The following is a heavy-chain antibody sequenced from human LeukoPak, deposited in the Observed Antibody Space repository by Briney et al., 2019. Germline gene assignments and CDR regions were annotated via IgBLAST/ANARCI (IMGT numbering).Heavy chain of an antibody. Sequence: GGSLRLSCAASGFTFSSYGMHWVRQAPGKGLEWVAVIWYDGSNKYYADSVKGRFTISRDNSKNTLYLQMNSLRAEDTAVYYGARDGVFGVVKRVSIFDYWGQGTLVTVSS. V-gene: IGHV3-33*01. CDR3: ARDGVFGVVKRVSIFDY. J-gene: IGHJ4*02. D-gene: IGHD3-3*01. CDR2: IWYDGSNK. CDR1: GFTFSSYG.